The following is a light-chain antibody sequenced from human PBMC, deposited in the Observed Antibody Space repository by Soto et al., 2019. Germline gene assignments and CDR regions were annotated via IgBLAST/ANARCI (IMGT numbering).Light chain of an antibody. CDR3: QHYVTSLTT. V-gene: IGKV3-20*01. J-gene: IGKJ1*01. Sequence: EIVLTLSPCTLSLSPGERATLPCRASQSVSSRYLAWYQKTPGQAPRLLRVGASIRVTGIPDRFIGSGSGKDVTRTISRLEPEDVAVYYCQHYVTSLTTFGQGTKVDIK. CDR2: GAS. CDR1: QSVSSRY.